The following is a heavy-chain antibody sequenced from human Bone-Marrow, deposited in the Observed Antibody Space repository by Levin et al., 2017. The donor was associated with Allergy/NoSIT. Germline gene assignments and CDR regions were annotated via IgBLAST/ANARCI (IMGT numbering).Heavy chain of an antibody. J-gene: IGHJ6*03. D-gene: IGHD3-16*01. CDR3: ARAIASGGNTYYYYYMDV. V-gene: IGHV1-2*02. Sequence: ASVKVSCKASGYNFTDYYIHWVRQAPGQGLEWMGWINPNSGGTKYAQKFQGRVTMTRDTSISTAYVDLSRLRFDDTAVYYCARAIASGGNTYYYYYMDVWGKGTTVTVSS. CDR2: INPNSGGT. CDR1: GYNFTDYY.